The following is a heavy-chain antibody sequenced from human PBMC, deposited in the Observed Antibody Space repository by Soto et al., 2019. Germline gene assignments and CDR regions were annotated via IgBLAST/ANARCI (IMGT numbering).Heavy chain of an antibody. J-gene: IGHJ4*02. CDR3: ARGLSGGFDY. V-gene: IGHV4-38-2*01. CDR2: ISHSGSA. Sequence: SETLSLTCAVSGYSISSDYYWGWIRQPPGKGLEWIGSISHSGSAYYNPSPKTRVTMSVDTSKNQFSLKLSSVTAADTALYYCARGLSGGFDYWGQGTLVTVSS. CDR1: GYSISSDYY. D-gene: IGHD7-27*01.